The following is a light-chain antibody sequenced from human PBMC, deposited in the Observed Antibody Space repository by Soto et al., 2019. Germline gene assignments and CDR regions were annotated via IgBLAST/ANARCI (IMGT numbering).Light chain of an antibody. CDR1: QSVSSH. CDR2: DTS. Sequence: IVVTQSPATLSVSPGERVTLSCRTSQSVSSHVAWYQQKPGQAPRLLIYDTSARAAGIPARFSGSGSATEFTLTISTLQSEDFALYYCQHTLKWPPTFGQGTKVDIK. CDR3: QHTLKWPPT. J-gene: IGKJ1*01. V-gene: IGKV3-15*01.